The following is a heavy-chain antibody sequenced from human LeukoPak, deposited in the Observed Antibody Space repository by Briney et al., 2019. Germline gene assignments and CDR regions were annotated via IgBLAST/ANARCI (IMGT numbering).Heavy chain of an antibody. J-gene: IGHJ4*02. V-gene: IGHV3-33*01. Sequence: GRSLRLFCATSVYPYRHYGMLWVRQAPGKGLEWVAIIYYDGSNQYCADSVKGRFNISRDNSKNTLYLQLNSLRAEDTAMYYCARDRGQSYFDYWGQGTLVTVSS. D-gene: IGHD3-10*01. CDR1: VYPYRHYG. CDR3: ARDRGQSYFDY. CDR2: IYYDGSNQ.